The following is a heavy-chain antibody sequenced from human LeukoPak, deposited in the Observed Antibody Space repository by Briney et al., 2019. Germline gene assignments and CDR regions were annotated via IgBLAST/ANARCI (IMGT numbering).Heavy chain of an antibody. J-gene: IGHJ4*02. V-gene: IGHV1-18*01. D-gene: IGHD4-17*01. CDR2: ISAYNGNT. Sequence: ASVKVSCKASGYTFTSYGISWVRQAPGQGLEWMGWISAYNGNTNYAQKLQGRVTMTTDTSTSTAYMELRSLRSDDTAVYYCARGTVTTGIGYYSDYWGQGTLVTVSS. CDR1: GYTFTSYG. CDR3: ARGTVTTGIGYYSDY.